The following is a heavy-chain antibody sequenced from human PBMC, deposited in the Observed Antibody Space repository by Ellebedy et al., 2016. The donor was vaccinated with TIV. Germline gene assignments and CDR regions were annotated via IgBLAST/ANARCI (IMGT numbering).Heavy chain of an antibody. J-gene: IGHJ6*03. D-gene: IGHD3-3*02. CDR1: GGSFSGYY. Sequence: SETLSLXXAVYGGSFSGYYWSWIRQPPGKGLEWIGEINHSGSTNYNPSLKSRVTISVDTSKNQFSLKLSSVTAADTAVYYCARGTFDYYYYMDVWGKGTTVTVSS. CDR2: INHSGST. V-gene: IGHV4-34*01. CDR3: ARGTFDYYYYMDV.